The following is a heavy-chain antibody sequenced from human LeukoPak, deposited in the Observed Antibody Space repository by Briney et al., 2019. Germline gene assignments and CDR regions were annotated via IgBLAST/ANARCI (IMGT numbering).Heavy chain of an antibody. CDR2: INHRGST. CDR1: GDSISSNYC. V-gene: IGHV4-4*02. D-gene: IGHD4-11*01. Sequence: SETLSLTCAVSGDSISSNYCWRWVRQFPGKGLEWIGEINHRGSTTYNPSLKSRVTISVDTSKSQFSLKLSSLTAADTAVYYCARDRYSNSFYYYAMDVWGQGTTVTVSS. CDR3: ARDRYSNSFYYYAMDV. J-gene: IGHJ6*02.